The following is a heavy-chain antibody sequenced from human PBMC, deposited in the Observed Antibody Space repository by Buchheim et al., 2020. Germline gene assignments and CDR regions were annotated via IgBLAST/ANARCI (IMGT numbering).Heavy chain of an antibody. J-gene: IGHJ2*01. D-gene: IGHD2-21*02. CDR1: GFTFSSYA. CDR3: ARDSLPYHIVVVTGDWYFGL. V-gene: IGHV3-30-3*01. Sequence: VQLLESGGGLVQPGGSLRLSCAASGFTFSSYAMSWVRQAPGKGLEWVAAISYDGSNKYYADSVKGRFTISRDNSKNTLYLQMNSLRAEDTAVYYCARDSLPYHIVVVTGDWYFGLWGRGTL. CDR2: ISYDGSNK.